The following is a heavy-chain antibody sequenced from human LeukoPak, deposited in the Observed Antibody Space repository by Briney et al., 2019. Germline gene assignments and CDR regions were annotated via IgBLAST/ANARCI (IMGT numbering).Heavy chain of an antibody. CDR2: IIPIFGTA. V-gene: IGHV1-69*05. J-gene: IGHJ6*03. CDR1: GCTFTGYY. Sequence: SVKVSCKASGCTFTGYYMHWVRQAPGQGLEWMGGIIPIFGTANYAQKFQGRVTITTDESTSTAYMELSGLRSEDTAVYYCARGNYDSSGYSLYYYYYYMDVWGKGTTVTVSS. D-gene: IGHD3-22*01. CDR3: ARGNYDSSGYSLYYYYYYMDV.